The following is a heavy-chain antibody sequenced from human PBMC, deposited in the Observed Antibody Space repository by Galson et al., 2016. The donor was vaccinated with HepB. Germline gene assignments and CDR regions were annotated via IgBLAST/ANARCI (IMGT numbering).Heavy chain of an antibody. CDR3: ARGGSGLPYLDY. J-gene: IGHJ4*02. V-gene: IGHV1-18*01. CDR2: ISAFNDDT. CDR1: GYTFSSYG. D-gene: IGHD4-11*01. Sequence: SVKVSCKASGYTFSSYGVIWVRQAPGQGLXXMGWISAFNDDTNSAQKIQGRVTMTTDTSTNTAYMELRSLRTDDTAVYYCARGGSGLPYLDYWGQGTLVTVSS.